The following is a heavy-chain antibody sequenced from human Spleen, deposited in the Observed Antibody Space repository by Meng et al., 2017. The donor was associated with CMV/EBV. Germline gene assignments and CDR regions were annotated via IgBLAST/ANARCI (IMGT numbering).Heavy chain of an antibody. D-gene: IGHD1-26*01. CDR3: ARAEVGALGY. CDR1: GFTLSSYA. Sequence: QVQLVESGGGVVQPGGSLRLSGAASGFTLSSYAMHWGRQAPGKGLEWVAVISYDGSNKYYADSVKGRFTISRDNSKNTLYLQMNSLRAEDTAVYYCARAEVGALGYWGQGTLVTVSS. CDR2: ISYDGSNK. J-gene: IGHJ4*02. V-gene: IGHV3-30-3*01.